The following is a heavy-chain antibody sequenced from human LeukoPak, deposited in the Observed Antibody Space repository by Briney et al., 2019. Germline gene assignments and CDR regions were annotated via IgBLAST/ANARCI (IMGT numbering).Heavy chain of an antibody. CDR1: GFTFSNYC. CDR2: ISSTSEYV. CDR3: ARVPLDIILLYYMDV. D-gene: IGHD2-21*01. J-gene: IGHJ6*03. Sequence: GGSLRLSCAASGFTFSNYCMNWVRQAPGEGLEWVASISSTSEYVLHSDSLQGRFSISRDNARDSLFPEMNSLRAEDTAIYYCARVPLDIILLYYMDVWGKGTTVTVSS. V-gene: IGHV3-21*01.